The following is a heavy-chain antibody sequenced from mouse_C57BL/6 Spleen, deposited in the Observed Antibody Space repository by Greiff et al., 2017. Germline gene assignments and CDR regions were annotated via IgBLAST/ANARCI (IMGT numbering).Heavy chain of an antibody. CDR2: ISYDGSN. V-gene: IGHV3-6*01. J-gene: IGHJ2*01. D-gene: IGHD4-1*01. Sequence: EVHLVESGPVLVTPSQSLSLTCSVTGYSITSGYYWNWIRQFPGNKLEWMGYISYDGSNNYNPSLKNRISITRDTSKNQFFLKLNSVTTEDTATYYGARAGPYFDTWGQGITLTVST. CDR3: ARAGPYFDT. CDR1: GYSITSGYY.